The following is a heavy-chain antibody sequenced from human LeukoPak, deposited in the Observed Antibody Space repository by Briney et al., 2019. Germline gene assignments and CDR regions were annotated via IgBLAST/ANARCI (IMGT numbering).Heavy chain of an antibody. CDR2: IRYDGSNK. D-gene: IGHD2-8*01. V-gene: IGHV3-30*02. CDR3: AKAPRRYCTNGVCYYFDY. Sequence: GGSLRLSCAASGFTFSSYEMNWVRQAPGKGLEWVAFIRYDGSNKYYADSVKGRFTISRDNSKNTLYLQMNSLRAEDTAVYYCAKAPRRYCTNGVCYYFDYWGQGTLVTVSS. J-gene: IGHJ4*02. CDR1: GFTFSSYE.